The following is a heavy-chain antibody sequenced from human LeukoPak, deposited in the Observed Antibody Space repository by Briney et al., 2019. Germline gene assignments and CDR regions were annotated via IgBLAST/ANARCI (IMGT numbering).Heavy chain of an antibody. CDR3: ARDREYTDYLHNWFDP. V-gene: IGHV3-7*01. D-gene: IGHD4-11*01. J-gene: IGHJ5*02. CDR2: IKQDGSEK. Sequence: GGSLRLSCAASGFTFSSYWMSWVRQAPGKGLEWVANIKQDGSEKYYVDSVRGRFTISRDNAKNSLYLQMNSLRAEDTAVYYCARDREYTDYLHNWFDPWGQGTLVTVSS. CDR1: GFTFSSYW.